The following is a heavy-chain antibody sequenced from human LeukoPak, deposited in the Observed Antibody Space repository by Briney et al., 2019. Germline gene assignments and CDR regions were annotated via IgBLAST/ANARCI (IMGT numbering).Heavy chain of an antibody. D-gene: IGHD6-13*01. J-gene: IGHJ4*02. CDR3: ARDPSIAAAD. V-gene: IGHV4-34*01. CDR1: GGSFSGYY. Sequence: SETLSLTCAVYGGSFSGYYWSWIRQPPGKGLEWIGEINHSGSTNYNPSLKSRVTISVDTSKNQFSLKLSSVTAADTAVYYCARDPSIAAADWGQGTLVIVSS. CDR2: INHSGST.